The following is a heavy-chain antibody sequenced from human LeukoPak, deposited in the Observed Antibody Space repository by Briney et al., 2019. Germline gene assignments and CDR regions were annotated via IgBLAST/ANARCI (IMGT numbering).Heavy chain of an antibody. CDR1: GFTFSSYA. D-gene: IGHD3-16*01. CDR2: ISGSGGIT. V-gene: IGHV3-23*01. J-gene: IGHJ4*02. CDR3: AKGQDSHAYTPQY. Sequence: GGSLRLSCAASGFTFSSYAMSWVRQAPGKGLEWVSSISGSGGITYYADSVKGRFTISRDNSKNTLYLQMNSLRAEDTAVYYCAKGQDSHAYTPQYWGQGTLVTVSS.